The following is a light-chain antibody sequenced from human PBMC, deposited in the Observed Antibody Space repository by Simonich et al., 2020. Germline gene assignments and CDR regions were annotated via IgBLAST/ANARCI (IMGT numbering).Light chain of an antibody. V-gene: IGKV1-NL1*01. Sequence: DIQMTQSPSSLSASVGDRVTITCRASKGISNSLAWFQQKPGKVPKLLLYASSRLESGVPSRFSGSGSGTDYTLTISSLQPEDFATYYCQQYYSTPITFGQGTRLEIK. J-gene: IGKJ5*01. CDR1: KGISNS. CDR2: ASS. CDR3: QQYYSTPIT.